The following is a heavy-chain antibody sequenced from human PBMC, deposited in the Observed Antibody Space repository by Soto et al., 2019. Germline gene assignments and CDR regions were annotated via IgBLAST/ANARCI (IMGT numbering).Heavy chain of an antibody. CDR3: ARDNVRPRIGVNYYYITDV. V-gene: IGHV1-69*12. Sequence: QVHLVQSGAEVKEPGSSVKVSCQASGGTFSSYALSWVRQAPGQGLEWMGGIIPLFRTPDYAQKFQGRVTITADESTGTAYMELSSLRSEDTAIYDCARDNVRPRIGVNYYYITDVWGQGTTITVSS. CDR1: GGTFSSYA. CDR2: IIPLFRTP. J-gene: IGHJ6*02. D-gene: IGHD3-10*01.